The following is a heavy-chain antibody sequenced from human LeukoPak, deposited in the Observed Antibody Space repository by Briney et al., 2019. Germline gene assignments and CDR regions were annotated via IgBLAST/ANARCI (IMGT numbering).Heavy chain of an antibody. CDR3: ATSQPLGFRIPFDY. V-gene: IGHV1-24*01. CDR1: GYTLTELS. CDR2: FDPEDGET. J-gene: IGHJ4*02. Sequence: ASVKVSCKVSGYTLTELSMHWVRQAPGKGLEWMGGFDPEDGETIYAQKFQGRVTMTEDTSTDTAYKELSSLRSEDTAVYYCATSQPLGFRIPFDYWGQGTLVTVSS. D-gene: IGHD1-14*01.